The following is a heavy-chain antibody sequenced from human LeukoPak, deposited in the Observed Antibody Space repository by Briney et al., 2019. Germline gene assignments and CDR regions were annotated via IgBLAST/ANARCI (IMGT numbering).Heavy chain of an antibody. CDR1: GFTFSSYE. CDR3: ARSPGISVTGVDDAFDI. D-gene: IGHD6-19*01. V-gene: IGHV3-48*03. J-gene: IGHJ3*02. Sequence: GGSLRLSCAASGFTFSSYEINWVRAALGKRLEWVSYISSNGSTIYNADSVKGRITISRDNAKNSLYLQMNSLSAEDTAVYYCARSPGISVTGVDDAFDIWGQGTMVTVSS. CDR2: ISSNGSTI.